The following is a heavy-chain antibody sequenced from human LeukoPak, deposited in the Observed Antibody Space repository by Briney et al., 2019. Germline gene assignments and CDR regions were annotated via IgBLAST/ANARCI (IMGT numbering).Heavy chain of an antibody. V-gene: IGHV5-51*01. CDR3: ARQGGYGDYGY. CDR1: GYSFTTHW. CDR2: IYPGDSDT. D-gene: IGHD4-17*01. Sequence: GESLQISCKASGYSFTTHWIGWVRQMPGKGLEWMGIIYPGDSDTRYSPSFQGHVTISADKSISTAYLQWSSLKASDTAMYFCARQGGYGDYGYWGQGTLVTVSS. J-gene: IGHJ4*02.